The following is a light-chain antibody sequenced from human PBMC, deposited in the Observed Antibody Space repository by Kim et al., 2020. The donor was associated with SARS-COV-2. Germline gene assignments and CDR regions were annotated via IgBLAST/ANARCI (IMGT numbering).Light chain of an antibody. CDR3: QQYKIYPWT. Sequence: DIQMTQSPSTLSASIGDRVTITCRASRNIATWVAWYQQKPGEAPRLLIYKASNLKSGVPSRFSGSGSGTEFTLTTDSLQADDLATYYCQQYKIYPWTFGQGTKLEI. V-gene: IGKV1-5*03. CDR2: KAS. CDR1: RNIATW. J-gene: IGKJ1*01.